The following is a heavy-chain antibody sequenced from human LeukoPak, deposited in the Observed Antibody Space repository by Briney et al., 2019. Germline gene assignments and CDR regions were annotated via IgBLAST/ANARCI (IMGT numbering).Heavy chain of an antibody. CDR2: ISAYNGNT. J-gene: IGHJ5*02. D-gene: IGHD3-3*01. CDR1: GYTFTSYG. V-gene: IGHV1-18*01. CDR3: ARNIETTIFGVVIRRDWFDP. Sequence: GASVKVSCKASGYTFTSYGISWVRQAPGQGLEWMGWISAYNGNTNCAQKLQGRVTMTTDTSTSTAYMELRSLRSDDTAVYYCARNIETTIFGVVIRRDWFDPWGQGTLVTTSS.